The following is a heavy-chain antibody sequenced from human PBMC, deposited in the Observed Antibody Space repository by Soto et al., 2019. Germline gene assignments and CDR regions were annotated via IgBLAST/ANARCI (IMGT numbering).Heavy chain of an antibody. D-gene: IGHD3-22*01. V-gene: IGHV1-18*04. J-gene: IGHJ3*02. Sequence: QVQLVQSGAEVKKPGASVKVSCKASGYTFTSYGISWVRQAPGQGLEWMGWFSAYNGNTNYAQKLQGRVTMTTDTSTSTAYMELMSLRSDDTAVYYCARDGYYESSGYYYDAFDIWGQGTMVTVSS. CDR2: FSAYNGNT. CDR1: GYTFTSYG. CDR3: ARDGYYESSGYYYDAFDI.